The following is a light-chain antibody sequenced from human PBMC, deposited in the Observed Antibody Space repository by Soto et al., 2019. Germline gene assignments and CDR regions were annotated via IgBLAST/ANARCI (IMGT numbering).Light chain of an antibody. CDR3: QHSYSTPRT. V-gene: IGKV1-39*01. J-gene: IGKJ4*01. CDR2: DAS. CDR1: QTISTY. Sequence: DIPMTQSPSSLSASLGDRVTITCRASQTISTYLNWYQQRPGKAPKLLIYDASRLQNAVASRFSGGGSGTDFTLTISSLPPEDFATYYWQHSYSTPRTFGGGTRVESK.